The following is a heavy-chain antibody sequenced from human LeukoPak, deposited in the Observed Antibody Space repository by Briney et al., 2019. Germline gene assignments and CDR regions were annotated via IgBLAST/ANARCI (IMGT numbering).Heavy chain of an antibody. Sequence: SETLSLTCTVSGGSISSSSYYWGWIRQPPGKGLEWIGSIYYSGSTYYNPSLKSRVTISVDTSKNQFSLKLSSVTAADTAVYYCARENAIFGVVIHLYFDYWGQGTLVTVSS. CDR3: ARENAIFGVVIHLYFDY. V-gene: IGHV4-39*02. CDR1: GGSISSSSYY. CDR2: IYYSGST. D-gene: IGHD3-3*01. J-gene: IGHJ4*02.